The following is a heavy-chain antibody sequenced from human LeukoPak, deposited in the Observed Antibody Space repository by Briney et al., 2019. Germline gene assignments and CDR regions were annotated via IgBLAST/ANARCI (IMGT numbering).Heavy chain of an antibody. CDR2: INGDGTST. D-gene: IGHD2-2*01. CDR1: GFTFSDYW. Sequence: GGSLRLSCAASGFTFSDYWMHWVRQAPGKGLVWVSRINGDGTSTRYADSVKGRFTISRDNAKNTVYLQMNSLRAEDTAVYYCATDVPAVTIFGYWGQGTLVTVSS. CDR3: ATDVPAVTIFGY. V-gene: IGHV3-74*01. J-gene: IGHJ4*02.